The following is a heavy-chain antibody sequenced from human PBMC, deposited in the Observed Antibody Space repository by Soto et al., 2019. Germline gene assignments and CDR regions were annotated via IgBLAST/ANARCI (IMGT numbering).Heavy chain of an antibody. D-gene: IGHD2-15*01. CDR2: ISSSSSYI. CDR1: GFTFSSYS. V-gene: IGHV3-21*01. J-gene: IGHJ4*02. CDR3: ARGVGGSGSWHFAS. Sequence: EVQLVESGGGLVKPGGSLRLSCSASGFTFSSYSMNWVRQAPGKGLEWVSSISSSSSYIYYADSVKGRITISRDNGSSSLYLQMTSLRAEDTAVYDCARGVGGSGSWHFASWGQGTQVTVSS.